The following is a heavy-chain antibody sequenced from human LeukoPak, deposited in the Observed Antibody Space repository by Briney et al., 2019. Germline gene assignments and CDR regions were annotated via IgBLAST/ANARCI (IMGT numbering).Heavy chain of an antibody. CDR1: GFTFSSYA. CDR2: ISYDGSNK. J-gene: IGHJ4*02. CDR3: AKGSYSSGWYHPDIFDY. D-gene: IGHD6-19*01. Sequence: GGSLRLSCAASGFTFSSYAMHWVRQAPGKGLEWVAVISYDGSNKYYADSVKGRFTISRDNSKNTLYLQMNSLRAEDTAVYYCAKGSYSSGWYHPDIFDYWGQGTLVTVSS. V-gene: IGHV3-30*04.